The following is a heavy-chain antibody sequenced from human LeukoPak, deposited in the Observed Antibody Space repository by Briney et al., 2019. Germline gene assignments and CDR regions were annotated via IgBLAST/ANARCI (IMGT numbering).Heavy chain of an antibody. CDR1: GYTFTGYY. J-gene: IGHJ4*02. CDR2: INPNSGGT. V-gene: IGHV1-2*02. Sequence: ASVKVSCKASGYTFTGYYMHWVRQAPGQGLEWMGWINPNSGGTNYAQKFQGRVTMTRDTSISTAYMELSRLRSDDTAVYYCAADFAMIVVAAHGGGYFDYWGQGTLVTVSS. CDR3: AADFAMIVVAAHGGGYFDY. D-gene: IGHD3-22*01.